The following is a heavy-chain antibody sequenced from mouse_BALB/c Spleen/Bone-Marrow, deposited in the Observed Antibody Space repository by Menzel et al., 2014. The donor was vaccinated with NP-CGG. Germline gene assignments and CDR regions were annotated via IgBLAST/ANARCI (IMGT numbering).Heavy chain of an antibody. J-gene: IGHJ1*01. CDR2: INPSTGYT. Sequence: QVQLQQSGAELAKPGASVKMSCKASGYTFTSYWMHWVKQRPGQGLEWIGYINPSTGYTDYNQKFKDKATLTADKSSSTAYMHLSSLTSEDSAVYYCARRDYWCFDVWGAGTTVTVSS. V-gene: IGHV1-7*01. CDR3: ARRDYWCFDV. CDR1: GYTFTSYW.